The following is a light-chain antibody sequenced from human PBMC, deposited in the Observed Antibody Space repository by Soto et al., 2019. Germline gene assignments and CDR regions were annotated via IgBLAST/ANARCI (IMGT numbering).Light chain of an antibody. CDR2: GNS. J-gene: IGLJ2*01. CDR1: SSNIGAGYN. V-gene: IGLV1-40*01. CDR3: QSYDSRVRVV. Sequence: QSVLTQPPSVSGAPGQRVTISCTGSSSNIGAGYNVHWYQRLPGTAPKLLIYGNSNRPSRVPDRFSGSKASTSASLAITGLQAEEEADYYCQSYDSRVRVVFGGGTKLTVL.